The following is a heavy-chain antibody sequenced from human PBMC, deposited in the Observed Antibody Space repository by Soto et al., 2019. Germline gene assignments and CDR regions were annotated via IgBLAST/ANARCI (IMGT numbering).Heavy chain of an antibody. CDR1: GGSISSGDYY. J-gene: IGHJ6*02. V-gene: IGHV4-30-4*01. D-gene: IGHD3-10*01. Sequence: SETLSLTCTVSGGSISSGDYYWSWIRQPPGKGLEWIGYIYYSGSTYYNPSLKSRVTISVDTSKNQFSLKLSSVTAADTAVYYCARAAYYYGSGSYYPDGMDVWGQGTTVNVSS. CDR3: ARAAYYYGSGSYYPDGMDV. CDR2: IYYSGST.